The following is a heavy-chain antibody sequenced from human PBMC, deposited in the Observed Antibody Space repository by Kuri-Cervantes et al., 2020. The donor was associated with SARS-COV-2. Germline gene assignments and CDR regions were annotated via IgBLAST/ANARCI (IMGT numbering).Heavy chain of an antibody. D-gene: IGHD3-22*01. CDR2: IRYDGSNK. CDR3: TTDRLSYYYDTSGHYSGDY. CDR1: GFTFSSYG. Sequence: GESLKISCAASGFTFSSYGMHWVRQAPGKGLEWVAFIRYDGSNKYYADSVKGRFTISRDNSKNTLYLQMNSLRAEDTAVYYCTTDRLSYYYDTSGHYSGDYWGQGTLVTVSS. V-gene: IGHV3-30*02. J-gene: IGHJ4*02.